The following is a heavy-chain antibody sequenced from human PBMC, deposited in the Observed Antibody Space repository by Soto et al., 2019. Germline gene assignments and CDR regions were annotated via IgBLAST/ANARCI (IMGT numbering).Heavy chain of an antibody. V-gene: IGHV1-18*01. Sequence: ASVKVSCKASGYTFTRDGINWVRQAPGQGLEWMGWISPYNGNTHYAQKLQGRVTMTTDTSTSTAYMELRSLRSDDSAVYFCARDDITATALDYWGQGTLVTVSS. CDR1: GYTFTRDG. D-gene: IGHD1-20*01. CDR2: ISPYNGNT. CDR3: ARDDITATALDY. J-gene: IGHJ4*02.